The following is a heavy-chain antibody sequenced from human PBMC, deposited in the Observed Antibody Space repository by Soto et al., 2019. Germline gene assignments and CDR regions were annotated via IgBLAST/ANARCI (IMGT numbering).Heavy chain of an antibody. CDR1: GGSISSGDYY. V-gene: IGHV4-30-4*01. J-gene: IGHJ5*02. CDR2: IYYSGST. CDR3: AREVPTNNCFDP. Sequence: SETLSLTCTVSGGSISSGDYYWSWIRQPPGKGLEWIGYIYYSGSTYYNPSLKSRVTISVDTSKNQFSLKLSSVTAADTAVYYCAREVPTNNCFDPWRQGTLVTVSS.